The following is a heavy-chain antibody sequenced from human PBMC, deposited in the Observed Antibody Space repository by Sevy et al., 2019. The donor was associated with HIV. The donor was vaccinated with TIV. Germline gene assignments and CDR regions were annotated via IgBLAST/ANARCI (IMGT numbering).Heavy chain of an antibody. CDR2: IYSGGST. Sequence: GGSLILSCAASGFTVSSNYMSWVRQAPGKGLEWVSVIYSGGSTYYADSVKGRFTISRDNSKNTLYLQMNSLRAEDTAVYYCASPYYYDSSGQRTHAFDIWGQGTMVTVSS. CDR3: ASPYYYDSSGQRTHAFDI. J-gene: IGHJ3*02. V-gene: IGHV3-53*01. D-gene: IGHD3-22*01. CDR1: GFTVSSNY.